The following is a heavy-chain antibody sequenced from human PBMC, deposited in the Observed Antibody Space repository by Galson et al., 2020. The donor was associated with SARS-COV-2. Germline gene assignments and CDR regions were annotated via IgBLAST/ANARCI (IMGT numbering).Heavy chain of an antibody. V-gene: IGHV3-48*02. J-gene: IGHJ3*02. CDR2: ISSGSDSR. D-gene: IGHD1-26*01. CDR1: GFIFSTYS. CDR3: ARAGRGGSYYFAFDI. Sequence: GESLKISCAGSGFIFSTYSMIWVRQSPGKGLEWVSYISSGSDSREYADSVKGRFSISRDIAKNSLYLQMNSLRDEDTAVYYCARAGRGGSYYFAFDIWGQGTKVTVSS.